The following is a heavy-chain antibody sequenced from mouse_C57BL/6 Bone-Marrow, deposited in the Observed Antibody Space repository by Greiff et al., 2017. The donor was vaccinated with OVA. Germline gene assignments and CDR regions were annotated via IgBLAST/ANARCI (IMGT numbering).Heavy chain of an antibody. Sequence: QVQLQQSGAELVRPGASVTLSCKASGYTFTDYEMHWVKQTPVHGLEWIGAIDPETGGTAYNQKFKGKAILTADKSSSTAYMELRSLTSEDSAVYYCTREGVYYSLDYWGQGTTLTVSS. D-gene: IGHD2-12*01. J-gene: IGHJ2*01. CDR3: TREGVYYSLDY. V-gene: IGHV1-15*01. CDR1: GYTFTDYE. CDR2: IDPETGGT.